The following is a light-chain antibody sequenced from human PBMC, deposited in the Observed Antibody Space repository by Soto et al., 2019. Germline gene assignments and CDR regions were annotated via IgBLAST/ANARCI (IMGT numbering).Light chain of an antibody. Sequence: EIVLTQSPGTLSLSPGERATLSCRASQSVSSSYLAWYQQKPGQAPRLLIYGASSRATGIPDRFSGSESGPDFTRTISRLEPEDFAVYYCQQYGSSPYTFGQGTKLEIK. V-gene: IGKV3-20*01. CDR2: GAS. CDR3: QQYGSSPYT. J-gene: IGKJ2*01. CDR1: QSVSSSY.